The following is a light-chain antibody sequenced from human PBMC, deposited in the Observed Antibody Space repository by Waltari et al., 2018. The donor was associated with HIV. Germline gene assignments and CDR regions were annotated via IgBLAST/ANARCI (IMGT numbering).Light chain of an antibody. J-gene: IGKJ5*01. Sequence: EIVLTHSPAALVLSPGERATLSCRASQSVNTYLPWYQQKFGQPPRLLIYDASTRATGIPARFTGNGSGTDFTLTISSLEPEDFAVYFCQQRTNRPPITFGQGTRLELK. V-gene: IGKV3-11*01. CDR1: QSVNTY. CDR2: DAS. CDR3: QQRTNRPPIT.